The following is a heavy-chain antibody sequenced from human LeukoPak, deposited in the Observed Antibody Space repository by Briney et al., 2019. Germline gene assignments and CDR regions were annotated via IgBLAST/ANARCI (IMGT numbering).Heavy chain of an antibody. V-gene: IGHV1-18*01. D-gene: IGHD3-22*01. J-gene: IGHJ4*02. CDR2: ISVYNGNT. CDR3: ARDPRLTNYYDRSGYYGDYFDD. Sequence: GASVKVSCKASGYTFTSYGVSWVRQAPGQGLEWMGWISVYNGNTNYAQKFQGGVTMTTDTSTSTAYMELRSLRSDDTAVYYCARDPRLTNYYDRSGYYGDYFDDWGQGTLVTVSS. CDR1: GYTFTSYG.